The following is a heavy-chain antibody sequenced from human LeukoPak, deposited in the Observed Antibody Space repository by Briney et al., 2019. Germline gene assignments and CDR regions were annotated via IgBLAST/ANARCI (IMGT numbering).Heavy chain of an antibody. Sequence: ASVKVSCKASGYTFTRHGISWVRQAPRQGLEWMGWISTYNGKTNFAQKLQGRVTMTTDTSTSTAYMELRSLRSDDTAVYYCARNDDYVWGTYRNFDYWGQGTLVTVSS. CDR1: GYTFTRHG. V-gene: IGHV1-18*01. J-gene: IGHJ4*02. CDR2: ISTYNGKT. CDR3: ARNDDYVWGTYRNFDY. D-gene: IGHD3-16*02.